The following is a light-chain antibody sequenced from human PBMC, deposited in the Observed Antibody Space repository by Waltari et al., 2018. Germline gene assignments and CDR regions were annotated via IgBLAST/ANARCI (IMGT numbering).Light chain of an antibody. J-gene: IGLJ3*02. CDR1: SGDLRVFTY. CDR2: AVS. V-gene: IGLV2-14*03. Sequence: QSALTQPASVSGSPGQPLTISCPGTSGDLRVFTYVTWYQHHPGKVPKLLIYAVSKRPSGVSNRFSGSKSGNTASLTISGLQAEDEADYYCSSYTNSNTWVFGGGTKLTVL. CDR3: SSYTNSNTWV.